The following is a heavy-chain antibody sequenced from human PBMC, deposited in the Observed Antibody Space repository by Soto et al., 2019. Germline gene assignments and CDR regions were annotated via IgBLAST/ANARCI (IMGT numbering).Heavy chain of an antibody. D-gene: IGHD1-20*01. Sequence: QVQLVESGGGVVQPGRSLRLSCAASGFTFSTHAMHWVRQAPGKGLECVAIVSFDGSNKYYADSVKGRFTISRANSTNTLYLQMSGLTPEDTAVYYCARDQTGITTTGGGRIDHWGQGTLVTVSS. CDR3: ARDQTGITTTGGGRIDH. J-gene: IGHJ4*02. CDR2: VSFDGSNK. CDR1: GFTFSTHA. V-gene: IGHV3-30-3*01.